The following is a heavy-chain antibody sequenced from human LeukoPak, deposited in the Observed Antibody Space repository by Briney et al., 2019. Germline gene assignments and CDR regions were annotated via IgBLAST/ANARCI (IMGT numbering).Heavy chain of an antibody. J-gene: IGHJ6*02. D-gene: IGHD5-18*01. CDR2: IKQDGSEK. V-gene: IGHV3-7*03. Sequence: GGSLRLSCAASGFTFSGYWMSWVRQAPGKGLEWVANIKQDGSEKYYVDSVKGRFTISRDNAKNSLYLQMNSLRAEDTAVYYCARGQRGAYYYGMDVWGQGTTVTVSS. CDR3: ARGQRGAYYYGMDV. CDR1: GFTFSGYW.